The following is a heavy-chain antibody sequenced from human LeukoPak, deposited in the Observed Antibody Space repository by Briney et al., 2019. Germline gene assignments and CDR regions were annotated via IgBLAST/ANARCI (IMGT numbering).Heavy chain of an antibody. D-gene: IGHD6-13*01. CDR1: GDSISSSSHY. Sequence: PSETLSLTCTVSGDSISSSSHYWGWIRQPPRKGLAWIGSIYYSGTTYYNPSLKSPVTISVDTSKSQFSLKLRSVTAADTAVYYCARHGSNWYDFDYWGQGTLVTVSS. V-gene: IGHV4-39*01. CDR2: IYYSGTT. J-gene: IGHJ4*02. CDR3: ARHGSNWYDFDY.